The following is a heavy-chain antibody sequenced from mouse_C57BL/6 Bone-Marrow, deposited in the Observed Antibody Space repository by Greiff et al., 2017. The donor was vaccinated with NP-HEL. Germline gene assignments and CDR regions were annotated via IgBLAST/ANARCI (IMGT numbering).Heavy chain of an antibody. CDR3: ARGKKRVVYFDY. CDR1: GYTFTSYW. V-gene: IGHV1-53*01. Sequence: QVHVKQSGTELVKPGASVKLSCKASGYTFTSYWMHWVKQRPGQGLEWIGNINPSNGGTNYNEKFKSKATLTVDKSSSTAYMQLSSLTSEDSAVYYCARGKKRVVYFDYWGQGTTLTVSS. D-gene: IGHD1-1*01. J-gene: IGHJ2*01. CDR2: INPSNGGT.